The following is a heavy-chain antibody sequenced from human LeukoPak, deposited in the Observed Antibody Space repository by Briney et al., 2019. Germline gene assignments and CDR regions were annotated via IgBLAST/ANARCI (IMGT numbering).Heavy chain of an antibody. CDR1: GYSISSGYY. D-gene: IGHD6-13*01. CDR3: ASLPPGIAASYFDY. J-gene: IGHJ4*02. CDR2: IYHSGST. V-gene: IGHV4-38-2*02. Sequence: SETLSLTCTVSGYSISSGYYWGWIRQPPGKGLEWIGSIYHSGSTYYNPSLKSRVTISVDTSKNQFSLKLSSVTAADTAVYYCASLPPGIAASYFDYWGQGTLVTVSS.